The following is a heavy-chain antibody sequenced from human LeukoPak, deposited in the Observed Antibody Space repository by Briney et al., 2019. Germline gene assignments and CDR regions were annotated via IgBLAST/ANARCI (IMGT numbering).Heavy chain of an antibody. CDR2: ISYDGSNK. V-gene: IGHV3-30*04. CDR3: ARDLGVDGIAAAGAD. J-gene: IGHJ4*02. CDR1: GFTFSSYA. D-gene: IGHD6-13*01. Sequence: GGSLRLSCAASGFTFSSYAMHWVRQAPGKGLAWVAVISYDGSNKYYADSVKGRFTISRDNSKNTLYLQMNSLRAEDTAVYYCARDLGVDGIAAAGADWGQGTLVTVSS.